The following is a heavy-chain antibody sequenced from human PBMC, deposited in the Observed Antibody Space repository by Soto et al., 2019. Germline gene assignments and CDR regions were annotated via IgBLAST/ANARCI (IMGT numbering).Heavy chain of an antibody. V-gene: IGHV1-46*01. CDR3: ARELELPIYYYGMDV. CDR2: INPSGGST. D-gene: IGHD1-7*01. Sequence: ASVKVSCKASGSTFTSYYMHWVRQAPGQGLEWMGIINPSGGSTSYAQKFQGRVTMTRDTSTSTVYMELSSLRSEDTAVYYCARELELPIYYYGMDVWGQGTTVTVSS. CDR1: GSTFTSYY. J-gene: IGHJ6*02.